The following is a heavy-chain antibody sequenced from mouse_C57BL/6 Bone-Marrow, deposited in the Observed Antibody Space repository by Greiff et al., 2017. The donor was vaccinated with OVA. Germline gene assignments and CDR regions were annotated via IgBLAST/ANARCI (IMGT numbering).Heavy chain of an antibody. CDR1: GYAFTNYL. V-gene: IGHV1-54*01. J-gene: IGHJ4*01. CDR3: ATLYDGNAMDY. CDR2: INPGSGGT. D-gene: IGHD2-3*01. Sequence: VQLQQSGAELVRPGTSVKVSCKASGYAFTNYLIEWVKQRPGQGLEWIGVINPGSGGTNYNEKFKGKATLTADKSSSTAYMQLSSLTSEDSAVYFCATLYDGNAMDYWGQGTSVTVSS.